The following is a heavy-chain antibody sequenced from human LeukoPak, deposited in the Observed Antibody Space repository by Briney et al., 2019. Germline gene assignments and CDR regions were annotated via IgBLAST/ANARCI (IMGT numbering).Heavy chain of an antibody. CDR3: ARLVGIIVDY. J-gene: IGHJ4*02. CDR1: GDTISTSDHY. CDR2: IYYTGNT. V-gene: IGHV4-39*01. D-gene: IGHD3-10*01. Sequence: SETLSLTCSVSGDTISTSDHYWGWIRQPPGKGLEWIGSIYYTGNTYYNPSLKSRVTISVDTSKNQFSLKLSSVTAADTAVYYCARLVGIIVDYWGQGTLVTVSS.